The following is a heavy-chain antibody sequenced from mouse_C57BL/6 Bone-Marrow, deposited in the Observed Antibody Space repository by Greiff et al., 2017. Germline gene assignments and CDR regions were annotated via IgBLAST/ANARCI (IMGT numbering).Heavy chain of an antibody. CDR1: GFTFSDYG. Sequence: EVQLQQSGGGLVKPGGSLKLSCAASGFTFSDYGMHWVRQAPEKGLEWVAYISSGSSTIYYADTVKGRFTISRDNAKNTLFLQMTSLRSEDTAMYYCAMENIWLSMDYWGQGTSVTVSS. D-gene: IGHD1-1*02. CDR2: ISSGSSTI. J-gene: IGHJ4*01. V-gene: IGHV5-17*01. CDR3: AMENIWLSMDY.